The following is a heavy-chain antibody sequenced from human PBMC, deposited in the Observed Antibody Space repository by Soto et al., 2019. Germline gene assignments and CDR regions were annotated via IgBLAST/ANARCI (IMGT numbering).Heavy chain of an antibody. J-gene: IGHJ4*01. CDR2: INPNSGDT. V-gene: IGHV1-2*02. D-gene: IGHD2-15*01. CDR3: GSPRSGPSPDVGH. CDR1: VFSVDTTYC. Sequence: ASVKVSCKASVFSVDTTYCIHWVRRAPGQGLEWMGSINPNSGDTNYAQNFQGRVTMTRDTSISTAYMEVSSLTSDDTAVYYCGSPRSGPSPDVGHWGHGTVVTVSS.